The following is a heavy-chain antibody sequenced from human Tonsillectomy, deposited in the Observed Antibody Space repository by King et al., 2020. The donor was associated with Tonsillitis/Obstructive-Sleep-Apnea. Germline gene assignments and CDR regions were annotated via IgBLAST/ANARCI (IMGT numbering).Heavy chain of an antibody. V-gene: IGHV5-51*03. CDR2: IYPGDSDT. CDR3: ATVYGARDYYYGMDV. D-gene: IGHD5/OR15-5a*01. Sequence: DVQLVESGAEVKKPGESLKISCKGSGYSFTSYWIGWVRQMPGKGLEWMGIIYPGDSDTRYSPSFQGQVTISADKSISTAYLQWSSLKASDTAMYYFATVYGARDYYYGMDVWGQGTTVTVSS. CDR1: GYSFTSYW. J-gene: IGHJ6*02.